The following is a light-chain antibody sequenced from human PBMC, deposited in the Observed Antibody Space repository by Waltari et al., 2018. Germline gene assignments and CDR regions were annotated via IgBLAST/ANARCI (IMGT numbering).Light chain of an antibody. V-gene: IGKV3-20*01. Sequence: EIVLTQSPGTLSLSPGERATLSCRASQSVGRYLAWYQQKPGQAPRLLIYDASTRATGLPDRVSGSGSGTDFSLTISRLESEDFAVYYCQKYVNLPATFGQGTKVEIK. J-gene: IGKJ1*01. CDR2: DAS. CDR1: QSVGRY. CDR3: QKYVNLPAT.